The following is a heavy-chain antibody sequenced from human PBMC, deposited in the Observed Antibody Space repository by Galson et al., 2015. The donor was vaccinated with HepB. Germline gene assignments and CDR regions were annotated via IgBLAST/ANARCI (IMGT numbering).Heavy chain of an antibody. J-gene: IGHJ4*02. V-gene: IGHV3-23*01. D-gene: IGHD6-19*01. CDR3: AKDPKYSIGWYVFLFDY. CDR2: ISGSGGST. Sequence: SLRLSCAASGFTFSSYAMSWVRQAPGKGLEWVSAISGSGGSTYYADSVKGRFTISRDNSKNTLYLQMNSLRAEDTAVYYCAKDPKYSIGWYVFLFDYWGQGTLVTVSS. CDR1: GFTFSSYA.